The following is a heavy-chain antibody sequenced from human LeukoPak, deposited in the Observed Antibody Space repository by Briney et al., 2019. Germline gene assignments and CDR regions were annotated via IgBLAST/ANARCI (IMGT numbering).Heavy chain of an antibody. J-gene: IGHJ4*02. CDR3: AKRNHQYCSGGSCYSGFDY. CDR1: GFTFSTYA. CDR2: IWSDGNNK. D-gene: IGHD2-15*01. V-gene: IGHV3-33*06. Sequence: LGGSLRLSCAASGFTFSTYAMHWVRQAPGKGLEWVAVIWSDGNNKYYPDSVKGRFTISRDSSNNTLYLQMNSLRAEDTAIYYCAKRNHQYCSGGSCYSGFDYWGQGTLVIVSS.